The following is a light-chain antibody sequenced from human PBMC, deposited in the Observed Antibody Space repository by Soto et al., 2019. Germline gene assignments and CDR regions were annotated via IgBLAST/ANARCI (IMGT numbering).Light chain of an antibody. J-gene: IGKJ3*01. CDR2: AP. Sequence: EIVLTQSPGTLSLSPGERATLSCRASQSVSDSYLAWYQQKPAQHPRLLTYAPSRATGIPDRFSGSGSGTDFTLTISRLAPEEFAVYYCQHYGTSALVGPGTKVDIK. CDR3: QHYGTSAL. CDR1: QSVSDSY. V-gene: IGKV3-20*01.